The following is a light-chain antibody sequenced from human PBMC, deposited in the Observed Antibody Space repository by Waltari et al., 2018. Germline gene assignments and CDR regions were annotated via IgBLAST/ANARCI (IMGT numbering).Light chain of an antibody. V-gene: IGKV1-39*01. CDR3: QQSDTCFALT. CDR1: QNINIF. Sequence: DIQMTQSPSSLSASVGDRVTITCRASQNINIFLSWYQKRPGRAPRLLIYAASSLHSEVPSKFSGSGSGTDFTLTIASLQPEDFATYYCQQSDTCFALTFGGGTKVEI. CDR2: AAS. J-gene: IGKJ4*01.